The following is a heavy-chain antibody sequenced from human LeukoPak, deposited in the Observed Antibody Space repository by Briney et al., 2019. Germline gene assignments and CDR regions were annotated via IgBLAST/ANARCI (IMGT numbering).Heavy chain of an antibody. CDR1: GYTFTSYG. J-gene: IGHJ4*02. CDR2: ISAYNGNT. Sequence: ASVKVSCKASGYTFTSYGISWVRQAPGQGLEWMGWISAYNGNTNYAQKLQGRVTMTTDTSTSTAYMELRSLRSDDTAVYYCARDSIVVVPAALLNWGQGTLVTVFS. V-gene: IGHV1-18*01. D-gene: IGHD2-2*01. CDR3: ARDSIVVVPAALLN.